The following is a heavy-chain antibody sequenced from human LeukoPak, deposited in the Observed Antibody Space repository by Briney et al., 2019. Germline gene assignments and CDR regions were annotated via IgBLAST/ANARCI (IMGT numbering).Heavy chain of an antibody. CDR2: IIPILGIA. J-gene: IGHJ4*02. D-gene: IGHD3-3*01. Sequence: ASVKVSCKASGGTFSSYTISWVRQAPGQGLEWMGRIIPILGIANYAQKFQVRVTITADKSTSTAYMELSSLRSEDTAVYYCARGLTIFGVPFDYWGQGTLVTVSS. CDR1: GGTFSSYT. CDR3: ARGLTIFGVPFDY. V-gene: IGHV1-69*02.